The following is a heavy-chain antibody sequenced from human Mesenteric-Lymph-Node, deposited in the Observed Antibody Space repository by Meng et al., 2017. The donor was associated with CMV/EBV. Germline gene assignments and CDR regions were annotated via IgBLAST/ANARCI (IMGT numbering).Heavy chain of an antibody. CDR1: GFTFSSYA. D-gene: IGHD5-12*01. J-gene: IGHJ4*02. Sequence: GGSLRLSCAASGFTFSSYAMHWVRQAPGKGLEWVAVISYDGSNKYYADSVKGRFTISRDNSKNTLYLQMNSLRAEDTAVYYCGREGYSGYAAYFDYWGQGTLVTVSS. CDR3: GREGYSGYAAYFDY. V-gene: IGHV3-30-3*01. CDR2: ISYDGSNK.